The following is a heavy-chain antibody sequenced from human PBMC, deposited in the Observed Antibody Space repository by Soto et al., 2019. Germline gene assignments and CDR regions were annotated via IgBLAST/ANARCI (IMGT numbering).Heavy chain of an antibody. J-gene: IGHJ5*02. CDR1: GYTFTSYA. CDR3: AGGFSGSDADWFDP. D-gene: IGHD2-21*02. Sequence: ASVKVSCKASGYTFTSYAMHWVRQAPGQRLEWMGWINAGNGNTKYSQKFQGRVTITRDTSASTAYMELSSLRSEDTAVYYCAGGFSGSDADWFDPWGQGTLVTVSS. CDR2: INAGNGNT. V-gene: IGHV1-3*01.